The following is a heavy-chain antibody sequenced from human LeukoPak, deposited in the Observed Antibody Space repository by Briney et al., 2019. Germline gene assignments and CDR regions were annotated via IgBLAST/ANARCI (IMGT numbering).Heavy chain of an antibody. CDR3: AREFRQTYSSGWSLDY. D-gene: IGHD6-19*01. Sequence: AGGSLRLSCAASGFTFSSYAMGWVRQAPGKGLEWVSVIYGGRNNTVYADSVKGRFTISRDNSRNTIYLQIDSLRAEDTATYYCAREFRQTYSSGWSLDYWGQGTLVTVSS. CDR1: GFTFSSYA. V-gene: IGHV3-23*03. J-gene: IGHJ4*02. CDR2: IYGGRNNT.